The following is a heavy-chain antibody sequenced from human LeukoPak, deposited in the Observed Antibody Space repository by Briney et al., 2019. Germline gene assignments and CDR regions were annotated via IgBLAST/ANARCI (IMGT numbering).Heavy chain of an antibody. J-gene: IGHJ4*02. Sequence: GGSLRLSCAASGFTFSSYAMSWVRQAPGKGLEWVSAISGSGGSTYYADSVKGRFTISRDNSKNTLYLQMNSLRAEDTAVYYCASALPYYDSSGYPSYYFDYWGQGTLVTVSS. CDR1: GFTFSSYA. D-gene: IGHD3-22*01. CDR2: ISGSGGST. V-gene: IGHV3-23*01. CDR3: ASALPYYDSSGYPSYYFDY.